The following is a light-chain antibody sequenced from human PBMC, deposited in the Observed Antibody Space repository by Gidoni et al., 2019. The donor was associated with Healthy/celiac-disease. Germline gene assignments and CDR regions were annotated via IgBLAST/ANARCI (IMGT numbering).Light chain of an antibody. V-gene: IGKV1-39*01. J-gene: IGKJ3*01. CDR3: QQSYSTPL. CDR1: QSISSY. CDR2: AAS. Sequence: DIQMTQSLSSLSASVGDRFTITCRASQSISSYLNWYQQNPGKATKLLIYAASSLQGGVPSRFGGRGSGTDFTLTSRSLQPEDFATYYCQQSYSTPLFGPGTKVDIK.